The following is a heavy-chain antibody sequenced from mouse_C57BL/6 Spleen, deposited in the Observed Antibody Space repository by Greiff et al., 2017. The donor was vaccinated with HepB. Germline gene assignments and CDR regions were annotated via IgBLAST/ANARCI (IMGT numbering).Heavy chain of an antibody. D-gene: IGHD1-3*01. V-gene: IGHV10-1*01. J-gene: IGHJ2*01. CDR3: VRQTYMYYFDY. CDR1: GFSFNTYA. Sequence: EVKLQESGGGLVQPKGSLKLSCAASGFSFNTYAMNWVRQAPGKGLEWVARIRSKSNNYATYYADSVKDRFTISRDDSESMLYLQMNNLKTEDTAMYYCVRQTYMYYFDYWGQGTTLTVSS. CDR2: IRSKSNNYAT.